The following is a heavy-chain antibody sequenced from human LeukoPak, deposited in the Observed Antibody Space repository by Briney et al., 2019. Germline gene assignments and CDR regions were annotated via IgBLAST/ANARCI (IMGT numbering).Heavy chain of an antibody. D-gene: IGHD6-19*01. CDR2: IHTSGST. Sequence: SETLSLTCSVSDVSISSHYWSWLRQPPGKGLEWIGQIHTSGSTNYNPSLRSRVAMSVDTSKSQFSLELSSVTAADTAVYYCAGRAQTTGWSFDYWGQGALVTVSS. CDR3: AGRAQTTGWSFDY. CDR1: DVSISSHY. V-gene: IGHV4-4*07. J-gene: IGHJ4*02.